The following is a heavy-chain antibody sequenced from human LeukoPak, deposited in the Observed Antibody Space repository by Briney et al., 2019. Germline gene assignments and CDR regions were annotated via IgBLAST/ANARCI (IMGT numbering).Heavy chain of an antibody. D-gene: IGHD1-26*01. J-gene: IGHJ5*02. CDR2: IYYNENT. V-gene: IGHV4-59*01. CDR3: ARDPSPFYSGSYLGFDP. Sequence: PSETRSLAWTVAGGSISSYYWSWIRQPPGKGLEWIGYIYYNENTNYNPSLKTRVTISVDTSKSQFSLKLSSVTAADTAVYYCARDPSPFYSGSYLGFDPWGQGTLVTVSS. CDR1: GGSISSYY.